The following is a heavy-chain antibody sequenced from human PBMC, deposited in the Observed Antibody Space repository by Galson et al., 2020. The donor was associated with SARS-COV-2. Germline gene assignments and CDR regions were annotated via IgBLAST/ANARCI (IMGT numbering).Heavy chain of an antibody. Sequence: ASVKVSCKTSGYRFTDYGLNWVRQAPGQGLEWMGWVDTADGRTKVAQSFQDRVSVTTDTATDTAYLEVRSLRSDDSAIYFCGSGGDFTSNWYVLHWGQGTLVTVSS. CDR1: GYRFTDYG. V-gene: IGHV1-18*04. CDR3: GSGGDFTSNWYVLH. D-gene: IGHD6-13*01. J-gene: IGHJ4*02. CDR2: VDTADGRT.